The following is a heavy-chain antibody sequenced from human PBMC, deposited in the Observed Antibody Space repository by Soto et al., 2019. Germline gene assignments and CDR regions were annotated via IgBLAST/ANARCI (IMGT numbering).Heavy chain of an antibody. CDR3: ARGNSTGSHYNSGY. CDR1: GFSFHTFD. CDR2: ISRTGGTI. Sequence: EVQLVESGGGLVHPGGSLRLSCLTSGFSFHTFDMNWFRQAPGRGLEWVSSISRTGGTIYYADSVRGRFTVSRDNAVTSLYLQMSSLRDEDTAVYYCARGNSTGSHYNSGYWGQGTLVIVSS. V-gene: IGHV3-48*02. J-gene: IGHJ4*02. D-gene: IGHD3-10*01.